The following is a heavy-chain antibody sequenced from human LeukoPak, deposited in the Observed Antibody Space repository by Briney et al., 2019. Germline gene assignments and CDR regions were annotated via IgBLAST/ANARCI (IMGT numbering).Heavy chain of an antibody. CDR1: GFTFSGSA. D-gene: IGHD3-10*01. J-gene: IGHJ6*03. CDR3: TRSMVRGNYYYYYYMDV. CDR2: IRSKANSYAT. V-gene: IGHV3-73*01. Sequence: GGSLRLPCAASGFTFSGSAMHWVRQASGKGLDWVGRIRSKANSYATAYAASVKGRFTISRDDSKNTAYLQMNSLKTEDTAVYYCTRSMVRGNYYYYYYMDVWGKGTTVTVSS.